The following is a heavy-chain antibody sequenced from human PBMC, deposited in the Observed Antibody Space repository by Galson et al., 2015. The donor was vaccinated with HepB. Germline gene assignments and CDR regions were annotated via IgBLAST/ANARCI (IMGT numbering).Heavy chain of an antibody. V-gene: IGHV3-13*01. CDR1: GFTFSSYD. D-gene: IGHD6-13*01. CDR3: ARSAAGTDDYGMDV. Sequence: SLRLSCAASGFTFSSYDMHWVRHATGKGLEWVSAIGTAGDTYYPGSVKGRFTISRENAKNSLYLQMNSLRAGDTAVYYCARSAAGTDDYGMDVWGQGTTVTVSS. CDR2: IGTAGDT. J-gene: IGHJ6*02.